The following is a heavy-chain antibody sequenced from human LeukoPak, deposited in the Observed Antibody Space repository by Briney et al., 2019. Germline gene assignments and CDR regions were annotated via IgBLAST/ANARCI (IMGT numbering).Heavy chain of an antibody. CDR3: ASSDYDFWSGYRNNWFDP. J-gene: IGHJ5*02. Sequence: SETLSLTCAVSGGSISSSNWWSWVRQPPGKGLEWIGEIYHSGSTNYNPSLKSRVTMYIDTSKNQFSLKLSSVTAADTAVYYCASSDYDFWSGYRNNWFDPWGQGTLVTVSS. CDR1: GGSISSSNW. V-gene: IGHV4-4*02. D-gene: IGHD3-3*01. CDR2: IYHSGST.